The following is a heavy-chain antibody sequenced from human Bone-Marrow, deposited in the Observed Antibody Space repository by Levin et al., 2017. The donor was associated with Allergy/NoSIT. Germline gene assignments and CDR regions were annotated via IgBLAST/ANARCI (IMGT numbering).Heavy chain of an antibody. CDR1: GFTFSSYG. Sequence: GGSLRLSCAASGFTFSSYGMHWVRQAPGKGLEGVAVISYDGSNKYYADSGKGRFTISRDNSKNTLYLQMNSLRAEDTAVYYCAKGVWFGQVHYYYYGMDVWGQGTTVTVSS. D-gene: IGHD3-10*01. CDR3: AKGVWFGQVHYYYYGMDV. J-gene: IGHJ6*02. V-gene: IGHV3-30*18. CDR2: ISYDGSNK.